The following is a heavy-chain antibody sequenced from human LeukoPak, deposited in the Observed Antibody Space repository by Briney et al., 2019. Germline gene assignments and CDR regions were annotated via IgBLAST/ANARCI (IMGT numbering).Heavy chain of an antibody. CDR1: GYTFTSYG. D-gene: IGHD1-7*01. V-gene: IGHV1-18*01. J-gene: IGHJ4*02. CDR2: ISSYNGNT. Sequence: ASVKVSCTASGYTFTSYGISWVRQAPGQGLEWMGWISSYNGNTNYAQKLQGRVTMTTDTSTSTAYMDLRSLRSHDTAVYYCAREGGLELYLDYWGQGTLVTVSS. CDR3: AREGGLELYLDY.